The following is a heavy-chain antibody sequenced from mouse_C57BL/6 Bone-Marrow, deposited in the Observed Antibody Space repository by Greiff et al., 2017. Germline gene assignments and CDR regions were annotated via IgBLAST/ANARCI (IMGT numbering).Heavy chain of an antibody. CDR1: GYTFTNYW. CDR3: ARWMDY. V-gene: IGHV1-63*01. CDR2: IYPGGGYT. Sequence: VKLMESGAELVRPGTSVKMSCKASGYTFTNYWIGWAKQRPGHGLEWIGDIYPGGGYTNYNEKFKGKATLTADKSSSTAYMQFSSLTSEDSAIYYCARWMDYWGQGTSVTVSS. J-gene: IGHJ4*01.